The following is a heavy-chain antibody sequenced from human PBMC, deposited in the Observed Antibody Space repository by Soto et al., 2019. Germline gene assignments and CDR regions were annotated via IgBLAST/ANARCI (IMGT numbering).Heavy chain of an antibody. D-gene: IGHD3-9*01. CDR1: GGSFSGYY. CDR2: INHSEST. V-gene: IGHV4-34*01. CDR3: ARGPVLRYLDWLPANYYYYMEV. Sequence: PSETPSLTCAVYGGSFSGYYWSWIRQPPGKGLEWIGEINHSESTNYNPSLKSRVTISVDTSKNQFSLKLSSVTAADTAVYYCARGPVLRYLDWLPANYYYYMEVWGKGTTVTV. J-gene: IGHJ6*03.